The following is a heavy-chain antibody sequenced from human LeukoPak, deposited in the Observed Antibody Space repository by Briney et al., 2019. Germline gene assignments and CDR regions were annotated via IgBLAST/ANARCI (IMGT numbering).Heavy chain of an antibody. CDR1: GASITSTKYF. CDR3: AGLGVMVLVYQFET. D-gene: IGHD2-8*01. Sequence: PSETLSLTCAVSGASITSTKYFWGWIRQPPGKELELIGIISNSGSTDYNPSLKSRVTMSTDASKNQFSLKLASVTAADTAVYYCAGLGVMVLVYQFETWGRRTPVTVSS. J-gene: IGHJ5*02. CDR2: ISNSGST. V-gene: IGHV4-39*07.